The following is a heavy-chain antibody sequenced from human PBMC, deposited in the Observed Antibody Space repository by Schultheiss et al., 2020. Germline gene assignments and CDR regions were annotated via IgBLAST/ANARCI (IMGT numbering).Heavy chain of an antibody. CDR3: AKLGVDNDYGVV. V-gene: IGHV3-15*01. Sequence: GGSLRLSCAASGFTFSNAWMSWVRQAPGKGLELVGRIKSKTDGGTTDYAAPVKGRFTISRDNSKNTLYLQMNSLRAEDTAVYYCAKLGVDNDYGVVWGQGTLVTVSS. J-gene: IGHJ4*02. D-gene: IGHD4-17*01. CDR2: IKSKTDGGTT. CDR1: GFTFSNAW.